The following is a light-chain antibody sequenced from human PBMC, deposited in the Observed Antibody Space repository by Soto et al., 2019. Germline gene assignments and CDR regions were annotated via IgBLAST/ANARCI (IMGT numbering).Light chain of an antibody. Sequence: DVQMTQSPSSLSASVGDRVTISCRSSQHIGTHLNWYQHKPGRAPKLLIYAASTLQSEVPSKFSGSGSGTEFTLTIGGLQPEDFATYSCQQGHNAPLTFGGGTKAEIK. CDR3: QQGHNAPLT. CDR2: AAS. V-gene: IGKV1-39*01. CDR1: QHIGTH. J-gene: IGKJ4*01.